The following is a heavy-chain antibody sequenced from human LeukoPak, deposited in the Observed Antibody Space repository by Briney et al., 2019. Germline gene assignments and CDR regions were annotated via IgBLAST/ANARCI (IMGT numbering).Heavy chain of an antibody. V-gene: IGHV1-46*01. CDR1: GYTFTSFN. CDR2: IDPSGGST. CDR3: ARAGASKYLFDY. J-gene: IGHJ4*02. D-gene: IGHD4/OR15-4a*01. Sequence: ASVKVSCKASGYTFTSFNIHWVRQAPGQGPEWVAMIDPSGGSTYNTQKFQGRVTVTRDTSTSTVYMELSGLRSEDTAVYYCARAGASKYLFDYWGQGTLVTVSS.